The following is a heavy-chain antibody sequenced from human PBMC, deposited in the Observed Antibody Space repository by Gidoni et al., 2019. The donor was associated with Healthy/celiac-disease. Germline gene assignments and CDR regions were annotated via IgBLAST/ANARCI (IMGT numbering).Heavy chain of an antibody. V-gene: IGHV4-34*01. CDR3: ARTYSSSSDLFDP. Sequence: GLEWIGEINHSGSTNYNPSLKSRVTISVDTSKNQFSLKLSSVTAADTAVYYCARTYSSSSDLFDPWGQGTLVTVSS. D-gene: IGHD6-6*01. J-gene: IGHJ5*02. CDR2: INHSGST.